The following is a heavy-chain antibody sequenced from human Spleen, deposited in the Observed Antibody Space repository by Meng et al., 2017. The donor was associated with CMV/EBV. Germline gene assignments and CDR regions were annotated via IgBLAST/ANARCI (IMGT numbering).Heavy chain of an antibody. J-gene: IGHJ4*02. CDR1: GYTFTSYY. D-gene: IGHD1-14*01. V-gene: IGHV1-46*01. CDR2: LNPNGGTT. CDR3: AAKIDITYFDF. Sequence: SCKASGYTFTSYYLHWVRQAPGQGLEWMGVLNPNGGTTAYAQKFQGRVTMTGDTSTSTIYMELNSLRSEDTAVYFCAAKIDITYFDFWGQGTLVTVSS.